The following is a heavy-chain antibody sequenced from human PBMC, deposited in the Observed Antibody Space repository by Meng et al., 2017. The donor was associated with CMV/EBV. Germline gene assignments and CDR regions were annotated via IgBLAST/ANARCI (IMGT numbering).Heavy chain of an antibody. CDR3: AREGDNPFDY. CDR1: GGSSSSGDYY. V-gene: IGHV4-30-4*08. Sequence: QGQWQVSGPGVVKPSQTLFLTCTVSGGSSSSGDYYWSWIRQPPGKGLEWIGYIYYSGSTYYNPSLKSRVTISVDTSKNQFSLKLSSVTAADTAVYYCAREGDNPFDYWGQGTLVTVSS. D-gene: IGHD2-21*02. J-gene: IGHJ4*02. CDR2: IYYSGST.